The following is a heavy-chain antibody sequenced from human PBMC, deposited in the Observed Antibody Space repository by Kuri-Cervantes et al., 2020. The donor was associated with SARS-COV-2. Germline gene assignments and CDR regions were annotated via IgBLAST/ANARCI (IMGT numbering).Heavy chain of an antibody. CDR3: ARGRDYDFWSGYPPVLYAFDI. Sequence: SVKVSCKASGGTFSSYAISWVRQAPGQGLEWMGRIIPIFGTANYAQKFQGRVTITADESTSTAYMELSSLRSDDTAVYYCARGRDYDFWSGYPPVLYAFDIWGQGTMVTVSS. CDR2: IIPIFGTA. CDR1: GGTFSSYA. J-gene: IGHJ3*02. V-gene: IGHV1-69*13. D-gene: IGHD3-3*01.